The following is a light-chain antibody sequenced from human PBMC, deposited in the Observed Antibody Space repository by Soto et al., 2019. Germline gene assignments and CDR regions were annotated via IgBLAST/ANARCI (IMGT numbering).Light chain of an antibody. J-gene: IGKJ1*01. V-gene: IGKV1-17*03. CDR3: LQSYTYPWT. CDR1: QDIRNY. Sequence: DIQMTQSPSAMSASVGDRITITCWASQDIRNYLAWFQQRPGNVPKRLIFSASSLQSGVPSRFSGSGSGTEFTLTISSLQPEDLATYYCLQSYTYPWTFGQGTKVEIK. CDR2: SAS.